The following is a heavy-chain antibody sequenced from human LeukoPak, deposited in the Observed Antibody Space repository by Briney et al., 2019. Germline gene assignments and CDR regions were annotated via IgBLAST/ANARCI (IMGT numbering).Heavy chain of an antibody. V-gene: IGHV4-34*01. CDR2: INHSGST. Sequence: SETLSLTCAVYGGSFSGYYWSWIRQPPGKGLEWIGEINHSGSTNYNPSLKSRVTISIDTSKNQFSLKLSSVTAADTAIYYCIYDLGYWGQGTLVTVSS. CDR1: GGSFSGYY. J-gene: IGHJ4*02. D-gene: IGHD3-16*01. CDR3: IYDLGY.